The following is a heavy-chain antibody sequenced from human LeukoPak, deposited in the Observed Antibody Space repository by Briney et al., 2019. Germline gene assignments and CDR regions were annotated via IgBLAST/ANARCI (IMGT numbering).Heavy chain of an antibody. CDR1: GYSFTGYY. Sequence: ASVKVSCKASGYSFTGYYIHWVRQAPGQGLEWMGWINSISAGTQYAQKFQGRVTMTSDTSISTAYMELSRLRSDDTGVYYRATNPYVTFYSMDVWGRGTTVTVSS. J-gene: IGHJ6*02. CDR3: ATNPYVTFYSMDV. CDR2: INSISAGT. D-gene: IGHD3-10*02. V-gene: IGHV1-2*02.